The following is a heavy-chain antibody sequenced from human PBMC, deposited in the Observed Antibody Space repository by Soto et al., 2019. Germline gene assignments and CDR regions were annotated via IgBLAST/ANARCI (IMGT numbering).Heavy chain of an antibody. D-gene: IGHD3-10*01. V-gene: IGHV1-69*01. J-gene: IGHJ4*02. CDR3: ARDVSVMTSVFGF. Sequence: QVHLVQSGAEVKRPGSSVSVSCRASGGTFYTYAFTWVRQAPGQGLEWMGGITPMIGTTKYAQTFHGRVTFSADESASTAYMELSTLRSDDTAVYYCARDVSVMTSVFGFWGQGTLITVSS. CDR2: ITPMIGTT. CDR1: GGTFYTYA.